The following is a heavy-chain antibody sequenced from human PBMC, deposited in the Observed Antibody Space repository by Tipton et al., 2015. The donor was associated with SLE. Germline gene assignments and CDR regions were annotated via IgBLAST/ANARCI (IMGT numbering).Heavy chain of an antibody. Sequence: SGAEVKKPGEALQISCKTSGYSFTNSWIVWFRHMPGKGLECMGMIDPSDSDTRYNPSFQGHDSMSIDGSTTTAYLQWRSLKASDTAMYVCARPYDNFATADYWGHGTLVTVSS. CDR2: IDPSDSDT. CDR1: GYSFTNSW. CDR3: ARPYDNFATADY. V-gene: IGHV5-51*03. J-gene: IGHJ4*03. D-gene: IGHD1-1*01.